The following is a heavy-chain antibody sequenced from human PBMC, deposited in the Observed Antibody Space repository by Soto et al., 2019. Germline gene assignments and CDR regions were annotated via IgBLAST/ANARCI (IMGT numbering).Heavy chain of an antibody. Sequence: QLQLQESGPGLVKPSETLSLTCTVSGGSISSSSYYWGWIRQPPGKGLEWIGSIYYSGSTYYNPPLKRRVTIPVEPSKNHFTLKLSSVTAADTAVYYCASPKIAFYNSFDPWGQGTLVTVSS. CDR1: GGSISSSSYY. J-gene: IGHJ5*02. D-gene: IGHD3-3*02. CDR3: ASPKIAFYNSFDP. CDR2: IYYSGST. V-gene: IGHV4-39*01.